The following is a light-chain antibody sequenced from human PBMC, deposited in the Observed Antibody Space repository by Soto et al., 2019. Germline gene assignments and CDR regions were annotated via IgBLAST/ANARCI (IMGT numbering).Light chain of an antibody. CDR1: QSIDNM. J-gene: IGKJ1*01. CDR2: AAS. CDR3: QQYKFWRT. Sequence: IVMTQSPATLSVSPGERATLSCRAGQSIDNMLAWYQQRPGQAPRLLIYAASTRATGIPARFSGSGSGTDFTLTISGLQSEDFGVYYCQQYKFWRTFGQGTNVEIK. V-gene: IGKV3-15*01.